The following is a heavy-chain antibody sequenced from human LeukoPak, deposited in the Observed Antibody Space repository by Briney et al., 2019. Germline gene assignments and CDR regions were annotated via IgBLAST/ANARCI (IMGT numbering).Heavy chain of an antibody. CDR3: ARMSNYYDTSGYYQSLDY. J-gene: IGHJ4*02. CDR2: IYASGST. Sequence: PSETLSLTCTVSGGSISNYYWSWIRQPAGKGREWIGRIYASGSTNYNPSLQSRVTISVDRSKNQFSLKLSSVTAADTAVYYCARMSNYYDTSGYYQSLDYWGQGTLVTVSS. V-gene: IGHV4-4*07. D-gene: IGHD3-22*01. CDR1: GGSISNYY.